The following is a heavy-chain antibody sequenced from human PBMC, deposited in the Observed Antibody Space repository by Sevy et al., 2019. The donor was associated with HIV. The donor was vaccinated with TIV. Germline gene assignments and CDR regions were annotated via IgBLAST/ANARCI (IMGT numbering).Heavy chain of an antibody. CDR3: AGRDYVFWSVYYYPRRYYYYYGMDV. Sequence: SETLSLTCAVYGGSFSGYYWSWIRQPPGKGLEWIGEINHSGSTNYNPSLKSRVTISVDTSKNQFSLKLSSVTAADTAVYYCAGRDYVFWSVYYYPRRYYYYYGMDVWGQGTTVTVSS. J-gene: IGHJ6*02. CDR2: INHSGST. CDR1: GGSFSGYY. V-gene: IGHV4-34*01. D-gene: IGHD3-3*01.